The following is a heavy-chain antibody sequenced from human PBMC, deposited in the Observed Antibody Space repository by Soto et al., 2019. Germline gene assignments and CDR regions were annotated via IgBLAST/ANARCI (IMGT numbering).Heavy chain of an antibody. CDR3: ARGAASDYYYYYGMDV. CDR1: GGSISSYY. V-gene: IGHV4-59*01. Sequence: PSETLSLTCTVSGGSISSYYWSWIRQPPGKGLEWIGYIYYGGSTNYNPSLKSRVTISVDTSKNQFSLKLSSVTAADTAVYYCARGAASDYYYYYGMDVWGQGTTVTVSS. J-gene: IGHJ6*02. CDR2: IYYGGST. D-gene: IGHD6-13*01.